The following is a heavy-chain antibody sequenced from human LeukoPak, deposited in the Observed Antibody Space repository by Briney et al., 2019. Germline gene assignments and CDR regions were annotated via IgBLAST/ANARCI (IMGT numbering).Heavy chain of an antibody. CDR1: GYSIISPFY. J-gene: IGHJ4*02. CDR3: ARVSDDEYGGNSGANYFES. Sequence: SETLSVTCTVSGYSIISPFYWGWIRQSPGKGLEWIGIIYHSGSTYSNPSLRSRVTISVDTSKNQFSLKLNSVTAADTAVYYCARVSDDEYGGNSGANYFESWGQGTLVTVSS. V-gene: IGHV4-38-2*02. D-gene: IGHD4-23*01. CDR2: IYHSGST.